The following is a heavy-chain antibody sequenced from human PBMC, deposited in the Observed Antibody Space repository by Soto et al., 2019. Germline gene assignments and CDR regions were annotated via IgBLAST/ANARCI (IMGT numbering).Heavy chain of an antibody. CDR1: GASFSGYY. CDR2: ITHSGTT. D-gene: IGHD2-15*01. V-gene: IGHV4-34*01. Sequence: PSETLSLTCAVHGASFSGYYWSWVRQSPGKGLEWIGEITHSGTTNYSPSLKSRVTISVDTSKNHFFFSLRTVTAADTGVYSFARVSCSGGSCYLTSRYNYYVMDFWGQGTTVTVSS. J-gene: IGHJ6*01. CDR3: ARVSCSGGSCYLTSRYNYYVMDF.